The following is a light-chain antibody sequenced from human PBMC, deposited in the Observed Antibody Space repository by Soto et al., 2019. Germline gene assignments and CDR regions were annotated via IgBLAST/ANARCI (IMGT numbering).Light chain of an antibody. CDR3: AAWDDGLSGMI. V-gene: IGLV1-47*01. CDR2: KNS. CDR1: SSNIGVNY. Sequence: QAVVTQPPSASGTPGQRVTISCSGSSSNIGVNYVYWYQQFPGTAPKLLIYKNSQRPSGVLDRFSGSKSGTSASLAISGLRSEDEALYYCAAWDDGLSGMIFGGGTQLTVL. J-gene: IGLJ2*01.